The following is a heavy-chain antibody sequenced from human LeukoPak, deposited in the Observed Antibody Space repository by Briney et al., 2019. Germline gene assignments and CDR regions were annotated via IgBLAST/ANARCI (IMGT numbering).Heavy chain of an antibody. CDR3: ARVFKGSGWYGEIDY. V-gene: IGHV1-2*06. CDR2: INPNSRGT. Sequence: ASVKVSCKASGYTFTGYYMHWVRQAPGQGLEWMGRINPNSRGTNYAQKFQGRVTMTRDTSISTAYMELSRLRSDDTAVYYCARVFKGSGWYGEIDYWGQGTLVTVSS. D-gene: IGHD6-19*01. CDR1: GYTFTGYY. J-gene: IGHJ4*02.